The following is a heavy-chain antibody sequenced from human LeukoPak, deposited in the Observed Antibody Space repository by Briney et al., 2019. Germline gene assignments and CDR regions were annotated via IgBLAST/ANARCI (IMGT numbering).Heavy chain of an antibody. D-gene: IGHD6-19*01. Sequence: GGSLRLSCAASGFTFSSHSMNWVRQAPVKGLEWVSSISSSSSYIYYADSVKGRFTISRDNAKNSLYLQMNSLRAEDTAVYYCARDTSGWYDYWGQGTLVTVSS. CDR2: ISSSSSYI. CDR3: ARDTSGWYDY. V-gene: IGHV3-21*01. J-gene: IGHJ4*02. CDR1: GFTFSSHS.